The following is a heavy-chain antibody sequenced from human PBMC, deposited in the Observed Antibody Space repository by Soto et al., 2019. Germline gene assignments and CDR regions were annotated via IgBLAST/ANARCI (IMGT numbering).Heavy chain of an antibody. CDR1: GFTFSSYA. V-gene: IGHV3-23*01. J-gene: IGHJ6*03. CDR2: ISGSGGST. CDR3: AKGTGYYYYYYMDV. Sequence: GGSLRLSCAASGFTFSSYAMSWVRQAPGKGLEWVSAISGSGGSTYYADSVKGRFTISRDNSKNTLYLQMNSLRAEDTAVYYCAKGTGYYYYYYMDVWGKGTTVTVSS.